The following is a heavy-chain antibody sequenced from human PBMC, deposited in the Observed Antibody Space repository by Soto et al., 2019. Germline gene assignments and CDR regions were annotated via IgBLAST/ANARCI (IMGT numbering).Heavy chain of an antibody. V-gene: IGHV4-39*01. Sequence: SETLSLTCSVFGDSISSRSYYWAWIRRPPGMGLEWIASISYTGNTYYNPSLTSRAAISGDTSKNQFSLKLSFVTAADTAVYYCARFSWYDGDSITNYYMGFWGNGATVTVSS. J-gene: IGHJ6*03. CDR3: ARFSWYDGDSITNYYMGF. D-gene: IGHD6-13*01. CDR2: ISYTGNT. CDR1: GDSISSRSYY.